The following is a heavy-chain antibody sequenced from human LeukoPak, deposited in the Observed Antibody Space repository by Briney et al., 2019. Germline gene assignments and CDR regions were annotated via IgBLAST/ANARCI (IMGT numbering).Heavy chain of an antibody. D-gene: IGHD6-6*01. CDR2: INPSGGST. Sequence: ASVKVSCKASGYTFTSYYMHWVRQAPGQGLEWMGIINPSGGSTSYAQKFQGRVTMTRDMSTSTVYMELSSLRSEDTAVYYCARDLRSSTPTYYFDYWGQGTLVTVSS. CDR1: GYTFTSYY. J-gene: IGHJ4*02. V-gene: IGHV1-46*01. CDR3: ARDLRSSTPTYYFDY.